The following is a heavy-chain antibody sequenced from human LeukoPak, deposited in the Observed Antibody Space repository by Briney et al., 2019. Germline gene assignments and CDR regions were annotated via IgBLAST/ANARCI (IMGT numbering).Heavy chain of an antibody. CDR2: ISSDGSST. V-gene: IGHV3-74*01. CDR1: GFTLSSYW. CDR3: ARVAWGDPNSPFDY. Sequence: GGSLRLSCAASGFTLSSYWMHWVRQAPGKGLVWVSRISSDGSSTRYADSVKGRFTISRDNARNTLHLQMNSLRPEDTAVYYCARVAWGDPNSPFDYWGQGTLVTVSS. D-gene: IGHD2-21*02. J-gene: IGHJ4*02.